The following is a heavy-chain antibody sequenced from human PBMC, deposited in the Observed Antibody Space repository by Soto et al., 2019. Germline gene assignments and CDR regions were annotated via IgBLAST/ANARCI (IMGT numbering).Heavy chain of an antibody. CDR2: ISPYNGYT. D-gene: IGHD4-4*01. J-gene: IGHJ6*03. CDR3: ARGTTVTTTPTYYYMDV. V-gene: IGHV1-18*01. CDR1: GYTFSSYA. Sequence: ASVKVSCKASGYTFSSYAISWVRRAPGQGLEWMGWISPYNGYTNYAQNLQGRLTMTTDTSTTTAYMELRSLRSDDTAVYYCARGTTVTTTPTYYYMDVWGIGTTVTVSS.